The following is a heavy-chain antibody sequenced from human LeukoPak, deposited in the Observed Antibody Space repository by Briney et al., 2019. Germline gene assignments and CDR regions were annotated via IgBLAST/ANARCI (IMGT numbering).Heavy chain of an antibody. CDR2: ISSSSSPI. V-gene: IGHV3-48*01. CDR3: ARSQLYGDY. D-gene: IGHD2-2*01. J-gene: IGHJ4*02. Sequence: GGSLRLSCAASGFTFSTFNMNWVRQAPGKGLEWVSYISSSSSPIYYADSVKGRFTISRDNSKNTLYLQMNSLRAEDTAVYYCARSQLYGDYWGQGTLVTVSS. CDR1: GFTFSTFN.